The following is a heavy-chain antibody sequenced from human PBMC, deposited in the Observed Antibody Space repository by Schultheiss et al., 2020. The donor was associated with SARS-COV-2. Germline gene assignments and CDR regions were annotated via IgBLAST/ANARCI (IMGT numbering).Heavy chain of an antibody. Sequence: GESLKISCETSGYNFATYWIGWVRQVPGKGLEWMGIIYPGDSDTRYSPSFQGQVTISADKSISTAYLQWSSLKASDTAMYYCARYIAAHAFDIWGQGTMVTVSS. CDR3: ARYIAAHAFDI. J-gene: IGHJ3*02. D-gene: IGHD6-13*01. CDR1: GYNFATYW. V-gene: IGHV5-51*01. CDR2: IYPGDSDT.